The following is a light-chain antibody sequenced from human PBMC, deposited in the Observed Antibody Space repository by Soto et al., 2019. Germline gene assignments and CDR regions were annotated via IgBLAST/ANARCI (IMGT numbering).Light chain of an antibody. CDR3: QQANSLPFT. CDR2: DAS. Sequence: DIQMTQSPSSVSASVGDRVTITCRASQDISTWLAWYQQKPGKAPKLLIYDASSVESGVPARFSGSGFGTDFTLTISSLQPEDFATYYCQQANSLPFTFGPGTKVDIK. V-gene: IGKV1-12*01. CDR1: QDISTW. J-gene: IGKJ3*01.